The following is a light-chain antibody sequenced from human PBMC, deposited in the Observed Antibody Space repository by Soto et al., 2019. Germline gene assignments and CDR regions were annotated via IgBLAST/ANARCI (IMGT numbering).Light chain of an antibody. V-gene: IGLV1-40*01. J-gene: IGLJ1*01. CDR2: ENN. CDR1: SSNIGARYD. Sequence: QSVLTQPPSVSGAPGQRVTISCTGSSSNIGARYDVHWYQQLPGTAPKLLIYENNNRPSGVPERFSGSKSGTSASLAITGLQAEDEADYYCQSYDSSLRGVFGTGTKVTVL. CDR3: QSYDSSLRGV.